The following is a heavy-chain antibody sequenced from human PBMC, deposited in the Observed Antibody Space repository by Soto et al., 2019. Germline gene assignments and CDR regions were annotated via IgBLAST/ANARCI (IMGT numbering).Heavy chain of an antibody. V-gene: IGHV3-30*18. CDR1: GFTFSRYG. Sequence: QVQLVESGGGVVQPGRSLRLSCAASGFTFSRYGMHWVRQAPGKGLEWVAVISYDGSNKYYADSDSVKGRFTISRDNSKNKLYLQMNSLRAEDTAVYYCAKDLGEGAMDVWGQGTTVTVYS. D-gene: IGHD7-27*01. CDR3: AKDLGEGAMDV. CDR2: ISYDGSNK. J-gene: IGHJ6*02.